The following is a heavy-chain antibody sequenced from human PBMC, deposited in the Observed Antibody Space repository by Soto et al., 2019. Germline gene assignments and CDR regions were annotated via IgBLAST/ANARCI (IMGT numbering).Heavy chain of an antibody. D-gene: IGHD3-10*01. V-gene: IGHV4-38-2*02. CDR1: GYSISSGYY. CDR2: IYHSGST. CDR3: AREREITTVRGVRKTYNWFDP. J-gene: IGHJ5*02. Sequence: PSETLSLTCAVSGYSISSGYYWGWIRQPPGKGLEWIGSIYHSGSTYYNPSLKSRVTISVDTSKNQFSLKLSSVTAADTAVYYCAREREITTVRGVRKTYNWFDPWGQGTLVTVS.